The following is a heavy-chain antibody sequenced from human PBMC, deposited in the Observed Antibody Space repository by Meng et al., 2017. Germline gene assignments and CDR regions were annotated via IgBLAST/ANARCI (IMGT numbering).Heavy chain of an antibody. CDR2: IFYTGGT. CDR3: ARHFRSRDGYNWDSFDI. Sequence: SKTLSLTCNVSGGSISPHYWSWIRQSPERGLEWIGYIFYTGGTNYNPSLKSRVTMSVDTSKNHFSLRLSSVTAADTALYYCARHFRSRDGYNWDSFDIWGQGTMVTVSS. D-gene: IGHD5-24*01. CDR1: GGSISPHY. V-gene: IGHV4-59*11. J-gene: IGHJ3*02.